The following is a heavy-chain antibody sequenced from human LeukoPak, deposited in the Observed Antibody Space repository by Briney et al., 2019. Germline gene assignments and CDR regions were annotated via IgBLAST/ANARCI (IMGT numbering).Heavy chain of an antibody. CDR1: GGSISSGGYY. CDR3: ARGTGDYGWFDP. V-gene: IGHV4-31*03. Sequence: SETLSLTCTVSGGSISSGGYYWTWIRQHPGKGLEWIGYIYYSGSTYYNPSLKSRVTISVDTSKNQFSLKLSSVTAAETAVYYCARGTGDYGWFDPWGQGTLVTVSS. CDR2: IYYSGST. J-gene: IGHJ5*02. D-gene: IGHD4-17*01.